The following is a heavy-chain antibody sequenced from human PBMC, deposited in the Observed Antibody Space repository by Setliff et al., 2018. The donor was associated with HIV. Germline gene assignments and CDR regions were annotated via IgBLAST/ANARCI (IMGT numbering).Heavy chain of an antibody. CDR3: ARDYYDKSGFPHYYFDY. D-gene: IGHD3-22*01. V-gene: IGHV4-4*07. CDR2: IYSSGST. J-gene: IGHJ4*02. CDR1: GGPISSYY. Sequence: SETLSLTCTASGGPISSYYWNWIRQPAGKGLEWIGRIYSSGSTNYNPSLKSRVTISVDTSKNQFSLKLSSVTAADTAVYYCARDYYDKSGFPHYYFDYWGQGALVTVSS.